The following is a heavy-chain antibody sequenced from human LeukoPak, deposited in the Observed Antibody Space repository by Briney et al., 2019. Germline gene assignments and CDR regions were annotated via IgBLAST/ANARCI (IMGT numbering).Heavy chain of an antibody. J-gene: IGHJ4*02. CDR1: GYSFTSHW. V-gene: IGHV5-51*01. Sequence: GESLQISCDGSGYSFTSHWIGWVRQMPGKGLEWMGIIYPGDSDTRYSPSFQAQVTISADKSISTAYLEWSSLKASDTAMYYCVRPITGYGSGTYYPKYFDYWGQGTLVTVSS. D-gene: IGHD3-10*01. CDR2: IYPGDSDT. CDR3: VRPITGYGSGTYYPKYFDY.